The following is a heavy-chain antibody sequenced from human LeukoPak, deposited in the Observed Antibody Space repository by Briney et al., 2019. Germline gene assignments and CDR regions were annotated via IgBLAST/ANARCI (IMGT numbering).Heavy chain of an antibody. CDR2: ISAYNGNT. D-gene: IGHD3-22*01. CDR3: ARKGAPYDSSGYYAFDI. V-gene: IGHV1-18*01. J-gene: IGHJ3*02. Sequence: ASVKVSCKASGYTFTSYGISWVRQAPGQGLEWMGWISAYNGNTNYAQKLQGRVTMTTDTSTSTAYMELRSLRSDDTAVYYCARKGAPYDSSGYYAFDIWGQGTLVTVSS. CDR1: GYTFTSYG.